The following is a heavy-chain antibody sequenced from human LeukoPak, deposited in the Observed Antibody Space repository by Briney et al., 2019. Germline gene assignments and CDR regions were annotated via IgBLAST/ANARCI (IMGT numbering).Heavy chain of an antibody. V-gene: IGHV4-34*08. J-gene: IGHJ4*02. CDR2: IDHRGST. D-gene: IGHD5-12*01. CDR3: ATRLPTDY. CDR1: GGTFSDYS. Sequence: SETLSLTCAVYGGTFSDYSWSWTRQTPDKGLEWIGEIDHRGSTKYNPSLKSRATISIDTSKKQFSLKLSPVTAADTAVYYCATRLPTDYWGQGTLVTVSS.